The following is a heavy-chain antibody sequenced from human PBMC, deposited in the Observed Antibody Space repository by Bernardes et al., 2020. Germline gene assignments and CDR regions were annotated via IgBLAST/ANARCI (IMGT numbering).Heavy chain of an antibody. J-gene: IGHJ4*02. V-gene: IGHV3-21*01. CDR2: ISSSSSYI. CDR3: ARVDPGSPHEPFDY. Sequence: GGSLRLSCAASGFTFSSYSMNWVRQAPGKGLEWVSSISSSSSYIYYADSVKGRFTISRDNAKNSLYLQMNSLRAEDTAVYYCARVDPGSPHEPFDYWGQGTLVTVSS. CDR1: GFTFSSYS.